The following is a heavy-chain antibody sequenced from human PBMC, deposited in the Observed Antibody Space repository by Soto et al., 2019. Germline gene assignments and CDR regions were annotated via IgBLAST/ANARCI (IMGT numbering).Heavy chain of an antibody. CDR1: GGTFSRYS. CDR2: IVPIFGTR. CDR3: ARPYEGGYSSNHHYYYALDV. V-gene: IGHV1-69*05. J-gene: IGHJ6*02. Sequence: GASVKVSCKISGGTFSRYSISWVRQAPGQGXEWMGGIVPIFGTRNYAQKFQDRVTITTDESATTAHMELSNLRSEDTAVYYCARPYEGGYSSNHHYYYALDVWGQGTAVTVSS. D-gene: IGHD3-22*01.